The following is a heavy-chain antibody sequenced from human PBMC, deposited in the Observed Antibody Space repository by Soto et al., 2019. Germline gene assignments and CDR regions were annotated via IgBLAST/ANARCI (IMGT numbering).Heavy chain of an antibody. CDR2: IWYDGSNK. CDR3: ARAPGGGWYRVDY. Sequence: ESGGGVVQPGRSLGLSCAASGFTFSSHGMHWVRQAPGKGLEWVAVIWYDGSNKYYADSVKGRFTISRDNSKNTLYLQMNSLRVEDTAVYYCARAPGGGWYRVDYWGQGTLVTVSS. J-gene: IGHJ4*02. CDR1: GFTFSSHG. D-gene: IGHD6-19*01. V-gene: IGHV3-33*01.